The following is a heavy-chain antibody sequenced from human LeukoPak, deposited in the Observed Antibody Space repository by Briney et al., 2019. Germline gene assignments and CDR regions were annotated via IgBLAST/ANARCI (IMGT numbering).Heavy chain of an antibody. J-gene: IGHJ4*02. CDR3: ASSVAGGGYFDH. D-gene: IGHD2-15*01. Sequence: PSETLSLTCAVSGDSVSSNHWWGWIRPSPTKGLEWIGYIYYSGGVYYNASLKSRVTMSIDMSKNQFHLRLTSMASVDTALYYCASSVAGGGYFDHWGQGILVTVSS. CDR2: IYYSGGV. CDR1: GDSVSSNHW. V-gene: IGHV4-28*05.